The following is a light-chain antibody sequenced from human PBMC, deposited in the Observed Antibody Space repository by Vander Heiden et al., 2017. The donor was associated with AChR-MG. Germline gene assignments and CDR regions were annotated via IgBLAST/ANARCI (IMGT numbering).Light chain of an antibody. CDR2: GVT. Sequence: QSALTQPASVSGSPGQSITISCTGTSSDIGGYNYVSWYQQHAGKAPKLVIYGVTKRPSGVSLRFSGSKSGNTAYLTISGLQAEDEADYYCSSFTTISTRVFGGGTRLTVL. J-gene: IGLJ3*02. CDR1: SSDIGGYNY. V-gene: IGLV2-14*03. CDR3: SSFTTISTRV.